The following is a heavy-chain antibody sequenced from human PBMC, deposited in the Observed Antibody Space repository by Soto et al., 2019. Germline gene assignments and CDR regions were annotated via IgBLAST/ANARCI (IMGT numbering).Heavy chain of an antibody. CDR1: GFTFSSYA. V-gene: IGHV3-23*01. CDR3: AKYSAYYDILTGSYGMDV. J-gene: IGHJ6*02. D-gene: IGHD3-9*01. CDR2: ISGSGGST. Sequence: GGSLRLSCAASGFTFSSYAMSWVRQAPGKGLEWVSAISGSGGSTYYADSVKGRFTISRDNSKNTLYLQMNSLRAEDTAVYYCAKYSAYYDILTGSYGMDVWGQGTTVTVSS.